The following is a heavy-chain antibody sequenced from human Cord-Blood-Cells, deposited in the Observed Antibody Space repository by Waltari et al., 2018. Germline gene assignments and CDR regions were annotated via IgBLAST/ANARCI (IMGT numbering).Heavy chain of an antibody. D-gene: IGHD3-3*01. V-gene: IGHV4-38-2*02. CDR3: ARAIFGVVMDY. J-gene: IGHJ4*02. Sequence: QVQLQESGPGLVKPSETLSLTCTVSGYSISSGYYWGWIRQPPGKGLEWIGSIYHSGSTDYNPSLKSRVTISVDTSKNQFSLKLSSVTAADTAVYYCARAIFGVVMDYWGQGTLVTVSS. CDR2: IYHSGST. CDR1: GYSISSGYY.